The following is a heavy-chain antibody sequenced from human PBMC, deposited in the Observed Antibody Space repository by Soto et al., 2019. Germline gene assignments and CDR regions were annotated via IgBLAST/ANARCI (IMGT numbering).Heavy chain of an antibody. J-gene: IGHJ5*01. CDR1: GGSFSGHS. D-gene: IGHD3-22*01. CDR2: INHSGRV. Sequence: LSLTCSVYGGSFSGHSWTWIRQSPGKGLEWIGDINHSGRVNYSPSLKSRVTISLDTSKNQFSLTLSAVTAADTAMYYCSTRAYDTNGYYRFDPWGQGTLVTVSS. V-gene: IGHV4-34*01. CDR3: STRAYDTNGYYRFDP.